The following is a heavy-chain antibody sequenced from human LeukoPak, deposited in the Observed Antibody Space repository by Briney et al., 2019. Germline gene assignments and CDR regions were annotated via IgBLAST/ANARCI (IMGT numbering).Heavy chain of an antibody. V-gene: IGHV3-48*03. Sequence: GGSLRLSCAASGFTFSNYEMNWVRQAPGKGLEWIAYISSSGRTIYYADSVKGRFTISRDNSKNTLYLQMNSLRAEDTAVYYCARDKLYGDYNFDYWGQGTLVTVSS. CDR2: ISSSGRTI. D-gene: IGHD4-17*01. J-gene: IGHJ4*02. CDR3: ARDKLYGDYNFDY. CDR1: GFTFSNYE.